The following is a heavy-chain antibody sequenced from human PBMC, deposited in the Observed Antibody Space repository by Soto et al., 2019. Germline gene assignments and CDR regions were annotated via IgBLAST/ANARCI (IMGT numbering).Heavy chain of an antibody. Sequence: EVKLVESGGGLMQPGGSLRLSCAASGFSVGGNPMTWVRQAPGKGLEWVAVIHTGGATFYADPVKGRFTISRDNYKNTVYLQMNSLTVGDTAIYFCARGVNDDSWGQGTLVTVSS. V-gene: IGHV3-53*01. J-gene: IGHJ4*02. D-gene: IGHD1-1*01. CDR3: ARGVNDDS. CDR2: IHTGGAT. CDR1: GFSVGGNP.